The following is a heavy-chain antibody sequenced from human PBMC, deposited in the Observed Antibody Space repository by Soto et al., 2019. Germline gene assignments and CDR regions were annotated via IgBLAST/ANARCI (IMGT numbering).Heavy chain of an antibody. V-gene: IGHV3-9*01. Sequence: GGSLRLSCAASGFTFDDYAMHWVRQAPGKGLEWVSGISWNSGSIGYADSVKGRFTISRDNAKNSLYLQMNSLRAEDTALYYCAKGGWGPLKGYYYMDVWGKGTTVTVSS. D-gene: IGHD2-21*02. CDR2: ISWNSGSI. CDR1: GFTFDDYA. J-gene: IGHJ6*03. CDR3: AKGGWGPLKGYYYMDV.